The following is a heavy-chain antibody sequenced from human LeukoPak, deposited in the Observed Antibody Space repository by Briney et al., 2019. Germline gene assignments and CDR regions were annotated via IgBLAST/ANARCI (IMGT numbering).Heavy chain of an antibody. CDR3: AKDHDHFWGGYDH. V-gene: IGHV3-23*01. Sequence: GGSLRLSCAASGFTFSTYAMSWVRQAPGKGLEWVSAISGSGGNTYYADSVKGRSTISRDNSKNTLYLQMNSLRAEDTAVYYCAKDHDHFWGGYDHWGQGTLVTVSS. CDR1: GFTFSTYA. CDR2: ISGSGGNT. D-gene: IGHD3-3*02. J-gene: IGHJ5*02.